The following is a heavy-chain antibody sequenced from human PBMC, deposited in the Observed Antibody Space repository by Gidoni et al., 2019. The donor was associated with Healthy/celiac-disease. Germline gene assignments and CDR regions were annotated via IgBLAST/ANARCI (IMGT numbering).Heavy chain of an antibody. CDR1: GFTFSGSA. J-gene: IGHJ6*02. CDR2: IRSKANSYAT. Sequence: GESGGGLVQPGGSLKLSCAASGFTFSGSAMHWVRQASGKGLEWVGRIRSKANSYATAYAASVKGRFTISRDDSKNTAYLQMNSLKTEDTAVYYCTRPHYYGSGSRSSRDYGMDVWGQGTTVTVSS. D-gene: IGHD3-10*01. CDR3: TRPHYYGSGSRSSRDYGMDV. V-gene: IGHV3-73*02.